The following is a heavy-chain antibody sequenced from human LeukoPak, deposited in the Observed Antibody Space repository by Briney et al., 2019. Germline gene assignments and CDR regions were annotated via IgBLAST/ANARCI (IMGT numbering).Heavy chain of an antibody. D-gene: IGHD6-6*01. J-gene: IGHJ4*02. V-gene: IGHV4-39*01. Sequence: SETLSLTCTVSGDSISSGGYYWSWIRQPPGKGLEWNGSIYYSGSTYYNPSLKSRVTISVDTSKNQFSLKLSSVTAADTAVYYCARRGSSSLESSFDYWGQGTLVTVSS. CDR3: ARRGSSSLESSFDY. CDR1: GDSISSGGYY. CDR2: IYYSGST.